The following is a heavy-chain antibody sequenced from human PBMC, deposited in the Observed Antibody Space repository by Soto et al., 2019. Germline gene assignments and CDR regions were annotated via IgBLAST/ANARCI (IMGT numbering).Heavy chain of an antibody. D-gene: IGHD3-22*01. CDR1: GGSISSYD. V-gene: IGHV4-59*01. CDR3: ARNYYDSSGPGFDNWFDP. CDR2: IYYSGST. J-gene: IGHJ5*02. Sequence: PSETLSLTCTVSGGSISSYDWSWIRQPPGKGLEWIGYIYYSGSTNYNPSLKSRVTISVDTSKNQFSLKLSSVTAADTAVYYCARNYYDSSGPGFDNWFDPWGQGTLVTVSS.